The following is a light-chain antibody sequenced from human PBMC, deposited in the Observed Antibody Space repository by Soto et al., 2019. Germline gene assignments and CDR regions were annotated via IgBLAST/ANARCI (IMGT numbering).Light chain of an antibody. Sequence: RGFAQSPDTLSVSPGGRVTLSCRATQTIGNKLAWYLQRPGQAPRLLMYGASTRATDIPARFSGSGSGTEFTLTISSLQPDDFATYYCQQYNSFWTFGQGTKVDIK. J-gene: IGKJ1*01. CDR2: GAS. CDR3: QQYNSFWT. V-gene: IGKV3-15*01. CDR1: QTIGNK.